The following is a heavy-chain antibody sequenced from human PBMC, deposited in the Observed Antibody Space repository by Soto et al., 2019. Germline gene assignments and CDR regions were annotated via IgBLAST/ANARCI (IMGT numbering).Heavy chain of an antibody. CDR3: ARDRHFRWSTVPTPNYYYYGMDV. CDR1: GGSISSYY. CDR2: IYYSGST. V-gene: IGHV4-59*01. D-gene: IGHD4-17*01. Sequence: PSETLSLTCPVSGGSISSYYWSWIRQPPGKGLEWIGYIYYSGSTNYNPSLKSRVTISVDTSKNQFSLKLSSVTAADTAVYYCARDRHFRWSTVPTPNYYYYGMDVWGQGTTVTSP. J-gene: IGHJ6*02.